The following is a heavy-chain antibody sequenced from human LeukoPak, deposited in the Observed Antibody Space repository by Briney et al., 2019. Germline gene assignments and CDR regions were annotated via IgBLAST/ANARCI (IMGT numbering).Heavy chain of an antibody. D-gene: IGHD6-13*01. J-gene: IGHJ4*02. V-gene: IGHV4-30-2*03. Sequence: SQTLSLTCAVSGGSISSGGYSWSWIRQPPGKGLEWIGSIYYSGSTYYNPSLESRVTMSVDTSKNQFSLKLSSVTAADTAVYYCARAPRIAAALYDYWGQGTLVTVSS. CDR1: GGSISSGGYS. CDR3: ARAPRIAAALYDY. CDR2: IYYSGST.